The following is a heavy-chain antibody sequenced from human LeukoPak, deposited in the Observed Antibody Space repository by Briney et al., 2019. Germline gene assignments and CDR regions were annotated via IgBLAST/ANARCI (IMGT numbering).Heavy chain of an antibody. V-gene: IGHV1-8*03. CDR3: ARDIVATMGYYYYYYMDV. Sequence: ASVKVSCKPSGYTFTNYGISWVRQAPGQGLEWMGWMNPNSGNTGYAQKFQGRVTITRNTSISTAYMELSSLRSEDTAVYYCARDIVATMGYYYYYYMDVWGKGTTVTVSS. J-gene: IGHJ6*03. D-gene: IGHD5-12*01. CDR2: MNPNSGNT. CDR1: GYTFTNYG.